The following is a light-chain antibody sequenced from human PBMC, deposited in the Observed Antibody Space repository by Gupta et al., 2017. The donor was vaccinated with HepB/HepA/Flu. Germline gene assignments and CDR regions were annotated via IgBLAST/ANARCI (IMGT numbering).Light chain of an antibody. CDR2: GAS. J-gene: IGKJ4*01. Sequence: EIVLTQSPGTLSLSPGERATLSCRASQSFTSAYLAWYQQKPGQAPRLLIYGASRRATGIPNRFSGSESGTDFTLTISRREPEDFAVYYCQHYDDSIPLSFGGGTKVEMK. CDR1: QSFTSAY. V-gene: IGKV3-20*01. CDR3: QHYDDSIPLS.